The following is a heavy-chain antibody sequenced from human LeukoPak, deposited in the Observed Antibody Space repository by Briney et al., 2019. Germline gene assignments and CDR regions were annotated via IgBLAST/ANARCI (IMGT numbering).Heavy chain of an antibody. J-gene: IGHJ4*02. CDR1: GFTFSSYG. Sequence: GGSLRLSCAASGFTFSSYGMHWVRQAPGKGLEWVAFIRYDGSNKYYADSVKGRFTISRDNSKNTLYLQMNSLRAEDTAVYYCAKGHYYDSSGPLGYWGQGTLVTVSS. D-gene: IGHD3-22*01. CDR3: AKGHYYDSSGPLGY. V-gene: IGHV3-30*02. CDR2: IRYDGSNK.